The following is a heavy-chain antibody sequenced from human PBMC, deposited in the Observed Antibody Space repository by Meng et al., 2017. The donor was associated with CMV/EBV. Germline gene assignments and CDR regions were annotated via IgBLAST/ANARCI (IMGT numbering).Heavy chain of an antibody. J-gene: IGHJ6*02. CDR1: GGSISSSSYY. Sequence: SETLSLTCTVSGGSISSSSYYWGWIRQPPGKGLEWFGRIYYSGSTYYNPSLKSRVTISVDTSKNQFSLKLSSVTAADTAVYYCASYGYSGYYYYYGMDVWGQGTTVTVSS. D-gene: IGHD5-12*01. V-gene: IGHV4-39*07. CDR3: ASYGYSGYYYYYGMDV. CDR2: IYYSGST.